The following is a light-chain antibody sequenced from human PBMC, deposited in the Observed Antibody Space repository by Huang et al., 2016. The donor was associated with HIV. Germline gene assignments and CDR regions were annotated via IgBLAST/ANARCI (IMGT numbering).Light chain of an antibody. J-gene: IGKJ4*01. CDR1: QNISSY. CDR2: AAS. Sequence: DIQMTQSPSSLAASVGDKVTITCRASQNISSYSNWYQQKPGKAPKLLIYAASTLQSGVPARFRGSGSGTDFTLTISSLQPEDFATFYCQQSYSIPLTFGGGTKVEIK. CDR3: QQSYSIPLT. V-gene: IGKV1-39*01.